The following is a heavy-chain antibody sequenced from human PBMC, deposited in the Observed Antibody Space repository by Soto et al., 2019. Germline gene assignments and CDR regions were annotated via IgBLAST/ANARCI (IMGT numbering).Heavy chain of an antibody. Sequence: PGGSLRLSCAASGFTFSSYAMSWVRQAPGKGLEWVSAISGSGGSTYYADSVKGRFTISRDNSKNTLYLQMNSLRAEDTAVYYCAKGWDTMTYGGYGMDVWGQGTTVTVSS. CDR3: AKGWDTMTYGGYGMDV. V-gene: IGHV3-23*01. CDR1: GFTFSSYA. D-gene: IGHD3-22*01. J-gene: IGHJ6*02. CDR2: ISGSGGST.